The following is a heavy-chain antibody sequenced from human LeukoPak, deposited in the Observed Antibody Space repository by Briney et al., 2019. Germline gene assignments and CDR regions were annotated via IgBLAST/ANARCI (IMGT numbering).Heavy chain of an antibody. CDR3: ATADSHVFDY. CDR2: INHSGST. Sequence: PSETLSLTCAVYGGSFSGYYWSWIRQPPGKGLEWIGEINHSGSTTYNPSLKSRVTLSVDTSKNQFSLKLSSVTAADTAVYYCATADSHVFDYWGQGTLVTVSS. CDR1: GGSFSGYY. D-gene: IGHD2-21*01. J-gene: IGHJ4*02. V-gene: IGHV4-34*01.